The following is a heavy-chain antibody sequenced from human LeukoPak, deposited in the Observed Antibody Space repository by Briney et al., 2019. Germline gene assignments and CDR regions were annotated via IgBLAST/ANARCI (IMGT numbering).Heavy chain of an antibody. J-gene: IGHJ6*03. CDR3: ARGPSPYFDWLLSLGYYYYYMDV. D-gene: IGHD3-9*01. CDR2: ISSNGGST. CDR1: GFTFSSYA. Sequence: PGGSLRLSCAASGFTFSSYAMHWVRQAPGKGLEYVSAISSNGGSTYYANSVKGRFTISRDNSKNTLYLQMGSLRAEDMAVYYCARGPSPYFDWLLSLGYYYYYMDVWGKGTTVTVSS. V-gene: IGHV3-64*01.